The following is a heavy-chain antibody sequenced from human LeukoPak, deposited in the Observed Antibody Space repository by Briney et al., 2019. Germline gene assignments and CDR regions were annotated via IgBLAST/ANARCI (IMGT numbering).Heavy chain of an antibody. V-gene: IGHV1-69*13. D-gene: IGHD6-13*01. CDR1: GGTFSSYA. CDR3: ARKGYSVLHDAFDI. CDR2: IIPIFGTA. Sequence: SVKVSCKASGGTFSSYALSWVRQAPGQGLEWMGGIIPIFGTANYAQKFQGRVTITADESTSTAYMELSSLRSEDTAVYYCARKGYSVLHDAFDIWGQGTMVTVSS. J-gene: IGHJ3*02.